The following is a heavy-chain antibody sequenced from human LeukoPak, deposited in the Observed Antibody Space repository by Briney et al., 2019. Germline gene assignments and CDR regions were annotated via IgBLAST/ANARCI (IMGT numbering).Heavy chain of an antibody. V-gene: IGHV3-11*04. Sequence: GGSLRLSCAASGFTFSDYYMSWIRQAPGKGLEWVSYISSSGSTIYYADSVKGRFTISRDNAKNSLYLQMNSLRAEDTAVYYCARIESMVYALHYYYYMDVWGKGTTVTVSS. D-gene: IGHD2-8*01. CDR3: ARIESMVYALHYYYYMDV. J-gene: IGHJ6*03. CDR1: GFTFSDYY. CDR2: ISSSGSTI.